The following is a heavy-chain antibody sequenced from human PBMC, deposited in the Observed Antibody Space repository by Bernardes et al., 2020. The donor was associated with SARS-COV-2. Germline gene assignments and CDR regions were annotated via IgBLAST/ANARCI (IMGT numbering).Heavy chain of an antibody. J-gene: IGHJ4*02. CDR2: ISGSGGST. Sequence: GGSLRLSCAASGFTFSSYAMSWVRQAPGKGLEWVSAISGSGGSTYYADSVKGRFTISRDNSKNTLYLQMNSLSAEDTAVYYCAKVRREQQLALFDYWGQGTLVTVSS. CDR1: GFTFSSYA. V-gene: IGHV3-23*01. D-gene: IGHD6-13*01. CDR3: AKVRREQQLALFDY.